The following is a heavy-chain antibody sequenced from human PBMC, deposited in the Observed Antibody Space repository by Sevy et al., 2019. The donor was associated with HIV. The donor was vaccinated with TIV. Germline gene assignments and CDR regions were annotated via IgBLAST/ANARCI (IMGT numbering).Heavy chain of an antibody. D-gene: IGHD4-4*01. CDR2: IYWDDDK. CDR1: GFSLSTRGVG. V-gene: IGHV2-5*02. J-gene: IGHJ4*02. Sequence: SGPTLVNPTQTLTLTCTFSGFSLSTRGVGVGWIRQPPGKALEWLGLIYWDDDKRYSPSLKSRLTITKDTSKNQVVLTMTNMDPVGTATYYCAHRYSHQQFDYWGQGTLVTVSS. CDR3: AHRYSHQQFDY.